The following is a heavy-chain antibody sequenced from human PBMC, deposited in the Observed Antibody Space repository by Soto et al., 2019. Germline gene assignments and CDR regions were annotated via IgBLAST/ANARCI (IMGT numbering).Heavy chain of an antibody. D-gene: IGHD3-9*01. CDR2: IYHSGST. CDR3: ARVGDPYDI. CDR1: GGSISSGDYY. J-gene: IGHJ6*02. V-gene: IGHV4-30-4*01. Sequence: QVQLQESGPGLVKTSQTLSLTCTVSGGSISSGDYYWSWIRQPPGKGLEWIGYIYHSGSTFYNSSLKSRLTISVDTSKNQFSLKLTSVTAADTAVYYCARVGDPYDIWGQGTSVTVSS.